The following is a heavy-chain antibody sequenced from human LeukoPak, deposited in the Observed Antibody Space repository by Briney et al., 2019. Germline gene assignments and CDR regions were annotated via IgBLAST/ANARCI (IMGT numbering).Heavy chain of an antibody. D-gene: IGHD6-19*01. J-gene: IGHJ4*02. CDR2: ITTSSSYI. CDR3: ARDRGYSSFDY. CDR1: GFTFSTYY. V-gene: IGHV3-21*01. Sequence: GGSLRLSCAASGFTFSTYYMNWVRQAPGKGLEWVSSITTSSSYIYYADSVKGRFTITRDNAKNSLYLQMNSLRAEDTAVYYCARDRGYSSFDYWGQGTLVTVSS.